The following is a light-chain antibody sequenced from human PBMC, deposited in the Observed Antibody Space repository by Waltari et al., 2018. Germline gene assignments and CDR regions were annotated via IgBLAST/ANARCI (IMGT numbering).Light chain of an antibody. V-gene: IGKV1-5*01. CDR1: QNISSW. CDR2: KAS. Sequence: DIQMTQSPSSLSASVGDKVTISFQASQNISSWLAWYQQKPGKAPKPLIYKASSLESGVPSRFSGSGSGTDFTLTISSLQPEDFATYYCQQYNSAPYSFGQGTKVEIK. J-gene: IGKJ2*03. CDR3: QQYNSAPYS.